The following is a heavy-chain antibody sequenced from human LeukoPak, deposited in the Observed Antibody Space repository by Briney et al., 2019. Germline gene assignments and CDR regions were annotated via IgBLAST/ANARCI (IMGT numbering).Heavy chain of an antibody. CDR2: INPNSGGT. D-gene: IGHD3-9*01. V-gene: IGHV1-2*02. J-gene: IGHJ2*01. Sequence: ASVKVSCKASGYTFTGYYMHWVRQAPGQGLEWMGWINPNSGGTNYAQKFQGRVTMTRDTSISTAYMEVSRLRSDDTAVYYCAREPHYDLLTGYALGYLDLWGRGTLLTVSS. CDR1: GYTFTGYY. CDR3: AREPHYDLLTGYALGYLDL.